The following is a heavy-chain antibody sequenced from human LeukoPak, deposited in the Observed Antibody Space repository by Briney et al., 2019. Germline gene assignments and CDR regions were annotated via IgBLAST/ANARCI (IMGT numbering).Heavy chain of an antibody. D-gene: IGHD3-3*01. CDR2: ISAYNGNT. Sequence: GASVKVSCKASGYTFTSYGISWVRQAPGQGLEWMGWISAYNGNTNYAQKLQGRVTMTTDTSTSTAYMELRSLRSDDTAVYYCARADRINTIFGVVIMRGYFDYWGQGTLVTVSS. CDR1: GYTFTSYG. J-gene: IGHJ4*02. V-gene: IGHV1-18*01. CDR3: ARADRINTIFGVVIMRGYFDY.